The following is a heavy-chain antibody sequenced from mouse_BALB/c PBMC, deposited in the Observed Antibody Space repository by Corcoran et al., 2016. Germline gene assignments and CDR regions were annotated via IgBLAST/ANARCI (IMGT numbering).Heavy chain of an antibody. J-gene: IGHJ2*01. D-gene: IGHD1-1*01. CDR1: GYTFTNYG. CDR3: ATTVVADY. V-gene: IGHV9-3-1*01. CDR2: INTYTGEP. Sequence: QIQLVQSGPELKKPRETVKISCKASGYTFTNYGMNWVKQAPRKGLKGMGWINTYTGEPTYADDFKGRFAFSLETSASTAYLQINNLNNEDTATYVCATTVVADYWGPGSTLTVSS.